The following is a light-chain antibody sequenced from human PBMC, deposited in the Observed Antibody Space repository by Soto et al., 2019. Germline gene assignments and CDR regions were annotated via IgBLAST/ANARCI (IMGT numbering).Light chain of an antibody. Sequence: QSALTQPASVSGSPGQSITISCTGTSSDVGGYNYVSWYQQQPGKAPKFMIYDVSNRPSGVSNRFSGSKSGNTASLTISGLQATDEAHYYCNSYTTSNTRQIVFGSGTKVTVL. J-gene: IGLJ1*01. V-gene: IGLV2-14*01. CDR3: NSYTTSNTRQIV. CDR1: SSDVGGYNY. CDR2: DVS.